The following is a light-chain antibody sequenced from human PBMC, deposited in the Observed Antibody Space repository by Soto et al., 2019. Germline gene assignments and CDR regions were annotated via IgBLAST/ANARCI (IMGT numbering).Light chain of an antibody. J-gene: IGLJ2*01. CDR2: EVR. V-gene: IGLV2-23*02. CDR3: CSYAGNQSLI. Sequence: QSALTQPASVSGSPGQSITISCSGTSRDVGSYDLVSWYQHHPGKATNLVTFEVRKRPSGISHRFSGSKSGNKASLTISGLRAEDEADYYCCSYAGNQSLIFGGGTK. CDR1: SRDVGSYDL.